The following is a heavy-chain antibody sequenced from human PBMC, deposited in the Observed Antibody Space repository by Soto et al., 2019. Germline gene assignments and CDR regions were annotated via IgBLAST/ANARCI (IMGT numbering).Heavy chain of an antibody. Sequence: GGSLRLSFADSGIPFTRYSMNGVRKAPWMVLECGSSISSTTNYIYYGDSMKGRFTISRDTAKNSLYMEMNSLRAEDTAVYYCARESEYRTSNFDYWGQGTLVTVSA. CDR3: ARESEYRTSNFDY. D-gene: IGHD6-6*01. V-gene: IGHV3-21*06. CDR1: GIPFTRYS. CDR2: ISSTTNYI. J-gene: IGHJ4*02.